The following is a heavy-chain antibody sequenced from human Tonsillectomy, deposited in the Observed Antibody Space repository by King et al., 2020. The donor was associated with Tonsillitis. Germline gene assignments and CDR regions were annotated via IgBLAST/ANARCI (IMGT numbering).Heavy chain of an antibody. J-gene: IGHJ4*02. CDR2: ISAHNGNT. Sequence: QLVQSGAEVKKPGASVKGSCKASGYTFTNYGFSWVRQAPGQGLEWMGWISAHNGNTNHEQKFQGRVTMTTDTSPSTAYMDLRSLRSDDTAVYYCVRATYYYEGVYWGQGTLVTVSS. V-gene: IGHV1-18*01. CDR3: VRATYYYEGVY. D-gene: IGHD3-22*01. CDR1: GYTFTNYG.